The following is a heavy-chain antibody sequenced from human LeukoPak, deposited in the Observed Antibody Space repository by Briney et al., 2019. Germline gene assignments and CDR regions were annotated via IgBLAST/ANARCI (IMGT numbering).Heavy chain of an antibody. Sequence: SVKVSCKASGGTFSSYAISWVRQAPGQGLEWMGGIIPIFGTANYAQKLQGRVTMTTDTSTSTAYMELRSLRSDDTAVYYCARDCSGGSCYYYGMDVWGQGTTVTVSS. CDR3: ARDCSGGSCYYYGMDV. CDR1: GGTFSSYA. CDR2: IIPIFGTA. V-gene: IGHV1-69*05. D-gene: IGHD2-15*01. J-gene: IGHJ6*02.